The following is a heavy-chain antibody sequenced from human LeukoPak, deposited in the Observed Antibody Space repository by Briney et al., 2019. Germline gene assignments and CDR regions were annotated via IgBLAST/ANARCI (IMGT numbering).Heavy chain of an antibody. CDR2: IDWDDDK. D-gene: IGHD4-17*01. CDR1: GFSLITSGMC. Sequence: ESGPALVKPTQTLTLTRTFSGFSLITSGMCVSWIRQPPGKALEWLALIDWDDDKYYSTSLKTRLTISKDTFKNQVVLTMTNMDPVDTATYYCARISAYGDYYFDYWGQGTLVTVSS. V-gene: IGHV2-70*01. J-gene: IGHJ4*02. CDR3: ARISAYGDYYFDY.